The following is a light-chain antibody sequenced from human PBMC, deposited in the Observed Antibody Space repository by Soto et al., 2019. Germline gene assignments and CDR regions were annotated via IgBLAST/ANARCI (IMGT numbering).Light chain of an antibody. CDR2: DAS. Sequence: DIQLTQSPSTLSASVGERVTITCRASQNIGGRLAWNQQKPGKAPNPLMYDASTLYRGVPSRFSGSGFGTEFTLTIDSLPADDFATYYCQDYVFWSTVGQGTRVEMK. J-gene: IGKJ1*01. CDR3: QDYVFWST. V-gene: IGKV1-5*01. CDR1: QNIGGR.